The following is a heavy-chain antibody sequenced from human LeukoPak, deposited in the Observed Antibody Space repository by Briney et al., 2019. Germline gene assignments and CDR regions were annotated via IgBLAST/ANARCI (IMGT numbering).Heavy chain of an antibody. CDR2: IRHDGSLI. V-gene: IGHV3-30*02. J-gene: IGHJ5*02. CDR3: MRGFDYGSNMRLPKFNWFDP. D-gene: IGHD4-17*01. Sequence: GGSLRLSCVASGFSFKTDGMHWVRQAPGKGLEWVAHIRHDGSLIYYSESAKGRFTISRDNSKNTLYLQMNSLRSDDTAVYYCMRGFDYGSNMRLPKFNWFDPWGQGSLVTVSS. CDR1: GFSFKTDG.